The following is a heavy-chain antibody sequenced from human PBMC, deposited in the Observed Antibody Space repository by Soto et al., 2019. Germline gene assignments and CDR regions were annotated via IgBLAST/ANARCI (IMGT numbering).Heavy chain of an antibody. V-gene: IGHV3-30-3*01. CDR2: ISYDGSNK. CDR1: GFTFSSYA. Sequence: GGSMRLSCAASGFTFSSYAMHWVRQAPGKGLEWVAVISYDGSNKYYADSVKGRFTISRDNSKNTLYLQMNSLRAEDTAVYYCARAHSSGWYNWFDPWGQGTLVTVS. J-gene: IGHJ5*02. D-gene: IGHD6-19*01. CDR3: ARAHSSGWYNWFDP.